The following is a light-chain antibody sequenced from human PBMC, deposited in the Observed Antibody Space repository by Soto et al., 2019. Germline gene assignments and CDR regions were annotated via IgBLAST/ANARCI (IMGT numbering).Light chain of an antibody. CDR3: QQYSNSPLT. J-gene: IGKJ5*01. CDR1: QSASSN. Sequence: IVMTQSPATLSVSPWERATLSCRASQSASSNLAWHQQRPGQAPRLLIYGASTRATGVPARFSGGGSGTDFTLTITSLQADEFAVYCCQQYSNSPLTFGPGTRLEIK. CDR2: GAS. V-gene: IGKV3D-15*01.